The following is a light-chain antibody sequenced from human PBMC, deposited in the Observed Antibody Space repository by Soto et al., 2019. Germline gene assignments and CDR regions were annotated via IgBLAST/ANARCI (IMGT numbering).Light chain of an antibody. J-gene: IGLJ1*01. CDR1: SSDIGSDIH. Sequence: QSVLTQPASVSGSPGQSITISCSGTSSDIGSDIHVACYKPFPAKRSKLMIYSDIHRPSGVSDRFSGSRAGITASLTISGLQTEAEADYFCTSYTRIINDVFGTGTKVTV. CDR2: SDI. V-gene: IGLV2-14*03. CDR3: TSYTRIINDV.